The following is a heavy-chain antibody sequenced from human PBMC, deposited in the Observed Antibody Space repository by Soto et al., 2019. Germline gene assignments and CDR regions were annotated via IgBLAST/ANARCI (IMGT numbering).Heavy chain of an antibody. CDR2: IYYSGSA. J-gene: IGHJ6*02. CDR3: ARVEQAVVVPAATPDV. D-gene: IGHD2-2*01. V-gene: IGHV4-31*03. Sequence: TLSLTCTVSGGSISSGGYYWSWIRQHPGKGLEWIGYIYYSGSAYYNPSLKSRVTISVDTSKNQFSLKLSSVTAADTAVYYCARVEQAVVVPAATPDVWCQGTTVTVSS. CDR1: GGSISSGGYY.